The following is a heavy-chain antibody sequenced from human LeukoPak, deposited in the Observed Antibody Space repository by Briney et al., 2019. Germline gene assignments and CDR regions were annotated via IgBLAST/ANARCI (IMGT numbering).Heavy chain of an antibody. Sequence: KPSETLSLTCAVYGGSFSGYYWSWIRQPPGKGLEWIGEINHSGSTNYNPSLKSRVTISVDTSKNQFSLKLSSVTAADTAVYYCARGRQEIRFWGQGTLVTVSS. CDR1: GGSFSGYY. CDR2: INHSGST. V-gene: IGHV4-34*01. J-gene: IGHJ4*02. D-gene: IGHD5-24*01. CDR3: ARGRQEIRF.